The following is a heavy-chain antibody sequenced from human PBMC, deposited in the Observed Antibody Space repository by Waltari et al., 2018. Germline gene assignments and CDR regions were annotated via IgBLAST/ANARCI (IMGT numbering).Heavy chain of an antibody. Sequence: EVQLVESGVGFVQHGGSLRLSCAASGFTFSSYGMNWVRQAPGKGLEWVSYISSSSSTIYYADSVKGRFTIPRDNAKRSLYLQMNSLRAEDTAVYYCASGSYSYGLGYWGQGTLVTVSS. D-gene: IGHD5-18*01. CDR3: ASGSYSYGLGY. CDR2: ISSSSSTI. J-gene: IGHJ4*02. CDR1: GFTFSSYG. V-gene: IGHV3-48*01.